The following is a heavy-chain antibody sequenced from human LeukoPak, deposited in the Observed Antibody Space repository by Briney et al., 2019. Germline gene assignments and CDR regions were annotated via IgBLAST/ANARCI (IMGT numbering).Heavy chain of an antibody. CDR1: GGTFSSYA. V-gene: IGHV1-69*04. J-gene: IGHJ5*02. Sequence: SVNVSCKASGGTFSSYAISWVRQAPGQGLEWMGRIIPILGIANYAQKFQGRVTITADKSASTAYMELSSLRSEDTAVYYCARDGAPKANSGYDEAAPPWGQGTLVTVSS. CDR3: ARDGAPKANSGYDEAAPP. D-gene: IGHD5-12*01. CDR2: IIPILGIA.